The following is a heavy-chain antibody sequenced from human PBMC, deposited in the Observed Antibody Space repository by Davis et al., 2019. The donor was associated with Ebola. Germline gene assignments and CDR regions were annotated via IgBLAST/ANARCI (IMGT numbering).Heavy chain of an antibody. Sequence: SETLSLTCAVYGGSLSGYYWSWIRQSPGKGLEWIGEINHSGSTNYNPSLKSRVTISIDTSKNQFSLKLSSVTAADTAVYYCARQGVSDSGSYYFFAYFDYWGQGTLVTVSS. D-gene: IGHD1-26*01. V-gene: IGHV4-34*01. J-gene: IGHJ4*02. CDR2: INHSGST. CDR3: ARQGVSDSGSYYFFAYFDY. CDR1: GGSLSGYY.